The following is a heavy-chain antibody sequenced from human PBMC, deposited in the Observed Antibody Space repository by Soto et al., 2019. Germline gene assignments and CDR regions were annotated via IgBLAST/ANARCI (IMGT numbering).Heavy chain of an antibody. J-gene: IGHJ4*02. CDR3: ARGLGYSYGAPGVYFDY. D-gene: IGHD5-18*01. CDR2: IIPIYGTA. CDR1: GGTFSSYA. Sequence: QVQLVQYGAEVKKPGSSVKVSCKASGGTFSSYAISWVRQAPGQGLEWRGGIIPIYGTANSAQKFQGRVTITADESTSTAYMELSSLRSEDTAVYYCARGLGYSYGAPGVYFDYWGQGTLVTVSS. V-gene: IGHV1-69*01.